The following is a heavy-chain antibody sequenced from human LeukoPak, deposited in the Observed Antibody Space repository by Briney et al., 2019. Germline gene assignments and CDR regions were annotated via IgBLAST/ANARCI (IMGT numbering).Heavy chain of an antibody. V-gene: IGHV3-53*01. CDR2: IYSGGNT. Sequence: PGGSLRLSRAVYGFPISTNYMSCVRQAPGSGPEWVSIIYSGGNTFYADSVKGRFTISRDSCKNTLFMQMISLRAEETAVYYCARDHITMIRGVSYYYYGMDVWGQGTTVTVSS. J-gene: IGHJ6*02. CDR1: GFPISTNY. CDR3: ARDHITMIRGVSYYYYGMDV. D-gene: IGHD3-10*01.